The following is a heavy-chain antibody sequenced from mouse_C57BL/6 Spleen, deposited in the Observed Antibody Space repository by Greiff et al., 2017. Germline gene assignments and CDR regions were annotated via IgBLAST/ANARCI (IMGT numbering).Heavy chain of an antibody. CDR2: INPNNGGT. V-gene: IGHV1-18*01. CDR1: GYTFTDYN. CDR3: AREMITTDYYAMDY. Sequence: EVQLQQSGPELVKPGASVKIPCKASGYTFTDYNMDWVKQSHGKSLEWIGDINPNNGGTIYNQKFKGKATLTVDKSSSTAYMELRSLTSEDTAVYYCAREMITTDYYAMDYWGQGTSVTVSS. D-gene: IGHD2-4*01. J-gene: IGHJ4*01.